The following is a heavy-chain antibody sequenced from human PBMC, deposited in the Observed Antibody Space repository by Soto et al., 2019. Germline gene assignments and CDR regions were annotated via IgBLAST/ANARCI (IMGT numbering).Heavy chain of an antibody. D-gene: IGHD3-10*01. V-gene: IGHV4-34*01. CDR1: GGSFSGYY. CDR2: INHSGST. J-gene: IGHJ5*02. CDR3: ARDRRLITMVRGVSLWFDP. Sequence: QVQLQQWSEGLLKPSETLSLTCAVYGGSFSGYYWSWIRQPPGKGLEWIGEINHSGSTNYNPSLKSRVTISVDTSKNQFSLKLSSVTAADTAVYYCARDRRLITMVRGVSLWFDPWGQGTLVTVSS.